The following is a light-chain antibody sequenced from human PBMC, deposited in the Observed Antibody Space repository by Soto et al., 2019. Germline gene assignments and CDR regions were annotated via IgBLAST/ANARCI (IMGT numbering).Light chain of an antibody. V-gene: IGKV1-33*01. CDR3: QQYDNLPMYT. J-gene: IGKJ2*01. CDR2: DAS. CDR1: QDISNY. Sequence: DLQMTQSPSSLSASVGDRVTITCQASQDISNYLNWYQQKPGKAPKLLLYDASNLETGVPSRFSGSGSGTDFTFTISSLQPEDIATYYCQQYDNLPMYTFGQGTKLEIK.